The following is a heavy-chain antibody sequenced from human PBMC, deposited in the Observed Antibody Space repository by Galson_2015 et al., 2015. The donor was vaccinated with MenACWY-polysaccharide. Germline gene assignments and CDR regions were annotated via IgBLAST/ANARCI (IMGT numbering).Heavy chain of an antibody. CDR2: ITDSGSST. V-gene: IGHV3-23*01. J-gene: IGHJ6*04. D-gene: IGHD4-11*01. Sequence: SLRLSCAVSGFTFSSYVMSWVRQAPGRGLEWVSSITDSGSSTYYVDSVKGRFTISRDNSKNTLFLQMDSLRAEDTAVYYCSRLQSKYMDVWGKGTTVTVSS. CDR3: SRLQSKYMDV. CDR1: GFTFSSYV.